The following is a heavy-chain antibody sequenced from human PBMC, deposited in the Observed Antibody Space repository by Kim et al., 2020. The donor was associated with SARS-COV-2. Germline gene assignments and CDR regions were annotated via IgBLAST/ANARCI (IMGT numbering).Heavy chain of an antibody. CDR1: GFTFSDYT. V-gene: IGHV3-43*01. Sequence: GGSLRLSCAASGFTFSDYTMHWVRQTPGKGLEWVSLISWNGHTTYYADSVKGRFTISRDNNKNSLYLQMNSLRTEDTALYYCTKAPGIAVAGLIDYWGQG. J-gene: IGHJ4*02. CDR3: TKAPGIAVAGLIDY. CDR2: ISWNGHTT. D-gene: IGHD6-19*01.